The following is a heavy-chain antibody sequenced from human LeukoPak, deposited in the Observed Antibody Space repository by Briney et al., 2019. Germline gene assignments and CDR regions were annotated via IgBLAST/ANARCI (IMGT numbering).Heavy chain of an antibody. CDR1: GYSISSGYY. V-gene: IGHV4-38-2*02. CDR2: IYHSGST. Sequence: SETLSLTCTVSGYSISSGYYWGWIRQPPGKGLEWIGSIYHSGSTYYNPSLKSRVTISVDTSKNQFSLKLSSVTAADTAVYYCARVWITNWFDPWGQGTLVTVSS. CDR3: ARVWITNWFDP. J-gene: IGHJ5*02. D-gene: IGHD3-16*01.